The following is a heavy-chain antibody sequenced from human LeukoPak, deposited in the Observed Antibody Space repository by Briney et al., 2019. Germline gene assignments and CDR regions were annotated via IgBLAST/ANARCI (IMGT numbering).Heavy chain of an antibody. J-gene: IGHJ6*02. CDR1: GYTFTGYY. D-gene: IGHD6-13*01. Sequence: ASVKVSCKASGYTFTGYYMHWVRQAPGQGLEWMGWINPNSGGTNYAQKFQGRVTMTRGTSISTAYMELSRLRSDDTAVYYCAREIKDSSSWADPYYYYGMDVWGQGTTVTVSS. V-gene: IGHV1-2*02. CDR3: AREIKDSSSWADPYYYYGMDV. CDR2: INPNSGGT.